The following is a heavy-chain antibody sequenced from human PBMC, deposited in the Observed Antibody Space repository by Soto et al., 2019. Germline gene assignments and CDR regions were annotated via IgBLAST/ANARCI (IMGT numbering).Heavy chain of an antibody. CDR1: GGSISSYY. Sequence: SETLSLTCTVSGGSISSYYWSWIRQPPEKGLEWIVYISDSGSINYNPSLKSRITVSVDTSKNQVSLKLSSVTAADTAVYYCARHYASGTYPLEYWGQGTLVTVS. D-gene: IGHD3-10*01. J-gene: IGHJ4*02. CDR3: ARHYASGTYPLEY. CDR2: ISDSGSI. V-gene: IGHV4-59*08.